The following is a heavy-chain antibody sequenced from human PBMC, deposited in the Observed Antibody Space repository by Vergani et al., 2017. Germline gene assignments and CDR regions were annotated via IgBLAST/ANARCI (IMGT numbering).Heavy chain of an antibody. Sequence: QVQLVESGGGVVQPGRSLRLSCAASGFTFSSYGMHWVRQAPGKGLEWVAVISYDGSNKYYADSVKCRFTISRDNSKNTLYLQMNSLRAEDTAVYYCAKVSSDFWSGQGAFDIWGQGTMVTVSS. CDR3: AKVSSDFWSGQGAFDI. J-gene: IGHJ3*02. V-gene: IGHV3-30*18. CDR1: GFTFSSYG. CDR2: ISYDGSNK. D-gene: IGHD3-3*01.